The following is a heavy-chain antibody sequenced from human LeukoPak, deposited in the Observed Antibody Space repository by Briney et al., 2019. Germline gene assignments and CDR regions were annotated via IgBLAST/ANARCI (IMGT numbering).Heavy chain of an antibody. CDR3: AKDIDPKDIVVVPAVNNYYYGMDV. D-gene: IGHD2-2*01. CDR1: GFTFDDYA. CDR2: ISWNSGSI. V-gene: IGHV3-9*01. J-gene: IGHJ6*02. Sequence: GRSLRLSCAASGFTFDDYAMHWVRQAPGKGLEWVSGISWNSGSIGYADSVKGRFTISRDNAKNSLYLQMNSLRAEDTALYYCAKDIDPKDIVVVPAVNNYYYGMDVWGQGTTVTVSS.